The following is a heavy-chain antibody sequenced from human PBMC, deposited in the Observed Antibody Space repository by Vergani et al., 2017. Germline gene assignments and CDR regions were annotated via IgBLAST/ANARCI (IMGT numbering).Heavy chain of an antibody. CDR1: GFTFDDYA. J-gene: IGHJ4*02. Sequence: EVQLVESGGGVVQPGGSLRLSCAASGFTFDDYAMHWVRQAPGKGLEWVSLISGDGGSTYYAYSVKGRFTISRDNSKNSLYLQMNSLRPEDTALYYCAKDLSGDDDYWGQGTLVTVSS. D-gene: IGHD5-12*01. V-gene: IGHV3-43*02. CDR2: ISGDGGST. CDR3: AKDLSGDDDY.